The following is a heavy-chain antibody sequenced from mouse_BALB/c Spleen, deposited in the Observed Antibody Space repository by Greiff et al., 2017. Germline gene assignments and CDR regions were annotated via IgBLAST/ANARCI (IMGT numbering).Heavy chain of an antibody. CDR2: ISSGGGST. CDR3: ARRYGYDWFAY. CDR1: GFAFSSYD. J-gene: IGHJ3*01. D-gene: IGHD2-2*01. V-gene: IGHV5-12-1*01. Sequence: EVQGVESGGGLVKPGGSLKLSCAASGFAFSSYDMSWVRQTPEKRLEWVAYISSGGGSTYYPDTVKGRFTISRDNAKNTLYLQMSSLKSEDTAMYYCARRYGYDWFAYWGQGTLVTVSA.